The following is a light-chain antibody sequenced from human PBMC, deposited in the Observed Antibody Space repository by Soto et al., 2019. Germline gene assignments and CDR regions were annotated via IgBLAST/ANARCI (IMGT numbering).Light chain of an antibody. CDR3: CSYAGSYAYV. Sequence: QSALTQPRSVSGSPGQSVTISCTGTSSDVGGYNFVSWYQQHPGEAPKLMIYDVIKRPSGVPDRFSGSKSGNTASLTISGLQAEDEADYYCCSYAGSYAYVFGTGTKVTVL. CDR2: DVI. CDR1: SSDVGGYNF. V-gene: IGLV2-11*01. J-gene: IGLJ1*01.